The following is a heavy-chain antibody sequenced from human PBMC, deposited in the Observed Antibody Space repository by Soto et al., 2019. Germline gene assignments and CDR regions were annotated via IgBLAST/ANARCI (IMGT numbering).Heavy chain of an antibody. CDR3: ATGYCTNGVCYTRTLSGMDV. CDR1: GGSFSGSY. CDR2: INHSGST. D-gene: IGHD2-8*01. J-gene: IGHJ6*02. Sequence: LSLTCAVYGGSFSGSYWSWIRQPPGKGLEWIGEINHSGSTNYNPSLKSRVTISVDTSKNQFSLKLSSVTAADTAVYYCATGYCTNGVCYTRTLSGMDVWGQGTTVTVSS. V-gene: IGHV4-34*01.